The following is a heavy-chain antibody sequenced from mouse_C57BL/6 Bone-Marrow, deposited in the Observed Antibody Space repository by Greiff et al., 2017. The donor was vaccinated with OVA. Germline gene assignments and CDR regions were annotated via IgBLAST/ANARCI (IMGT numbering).Heavy chain of an antibody. CDR3: ARNDYGSSNYFDY. CDR2: ISSGGSYT. V-gene: IGHV5-6*01. Sequence: EVMLVESGGDLVKPGGSLKLSCAASGFTFSSYGMSWVRQTPDKRLEWVATISSGGSYTYYPDSVKGRFTISRDNAKNTLYLQMSSLKSEDTAMYYCARNDYGSSNYFDYWGQGTTLTVSS. J-gene: IGHJ2*01. D-gene: IGHD1-1*01. CDR1: GFTFSSYG.